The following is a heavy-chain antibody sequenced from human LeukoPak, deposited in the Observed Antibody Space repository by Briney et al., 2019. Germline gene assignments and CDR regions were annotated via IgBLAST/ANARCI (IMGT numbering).Heavy chain of an antibody. D-gene: IGHD3-22*01. CDR3: AKDPRPHTYYYDSSGYYTYFDY. CDR2: ISGSGGST. V-gene: IGHV3-23*01. J-gene: IGHJ4*02. Sequence: GGSLRLSCAASGFIFSSHSMSWVRQVPGKGLEWVSAISGSGGSTYYADSVEGRFTIPRDNSKNTLYLQMNSLRADDTAVYYCAKDPRPHTYYYDSSGYYTYFDYWGQGTLVTVSS. CDR1: GFIFSSHS.